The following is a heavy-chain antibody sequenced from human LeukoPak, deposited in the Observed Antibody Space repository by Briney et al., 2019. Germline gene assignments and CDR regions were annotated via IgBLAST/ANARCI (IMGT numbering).Heavy chain of an antibody. Sequence: GGSLRLSCAASGFTFSDYYMSWIRQAPGKGLEWVSYISSSSSYTNYADSVKGRFTFSRDNSKNTLFLQMNSLRAEDTAVYYCATDEGDSGGLDYWGQGTLVTVSS. CDR1: GFTFSDYY. J-gene: IGHJ4*02. D-gene: IGHD2-21*02. CDR3: ATDEGDSGGLDY. CDR2: ISSSSSYT. V-gene: IGHV3-11*06.